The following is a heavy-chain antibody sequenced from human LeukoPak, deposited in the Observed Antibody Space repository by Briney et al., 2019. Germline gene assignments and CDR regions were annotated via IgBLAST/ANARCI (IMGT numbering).Heavy chain of an antibody. CDR3: ARERQDTILHSGAFDI. CDR2: IASDGSHT. CDR1: GFTFSTYF. Sequence: GGSLRLSCAASGFTFSTYFMHWVRQAPGKGLEWVADIASDGSHTFYVESVKGRFTISRDNSKNTLYLQTNSLRAEDTAVYFCARERQDTILHSGAFDIWGQGTMVTVSS. V-gene: IGHV3-30-3*01. D-gene: IGHD2-21*01. J-gene: IGHJ3*02.